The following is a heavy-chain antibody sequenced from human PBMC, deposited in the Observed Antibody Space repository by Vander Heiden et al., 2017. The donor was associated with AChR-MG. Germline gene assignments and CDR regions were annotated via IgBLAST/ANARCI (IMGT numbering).Heavy chain of an antibody. D-gene: IGHD3-10*01. Sequence: QVQLVASGGGVVQPGRSLRLSCAASGFTFSSYAVHWVRQAPGKGLGWVAVISYDGSNKYYADSVKGRFTISRDNSKNTLYLQMNSLRAEDTAVYYCARGSVSEDYGSGSYYIDYWGQGTLVTVSS. V-gene: IGHV3-30-3*01. J-gene: IGHJ4*02. CDR3: ARGSVSEDYGSGSYYIDY. CDR1: GFTFSSYA. CDR2: ISYDGSNK.